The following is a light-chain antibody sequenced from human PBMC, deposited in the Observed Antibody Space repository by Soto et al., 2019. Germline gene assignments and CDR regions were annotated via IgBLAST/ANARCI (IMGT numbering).Light chain of an antibody. V-gene: IGLV2-14*01. J-gene: IGLJ3*02. CDR2: DVS. CDR3: SSYAGSYTSM. Sequence: QSVLTQPASVSGSPGQSITISCTGTSSDVGGYSYVSWYQQLPGKAPKLMIYDVSDRPSGVSNRFSGSKSGNTASLTISGLQAEDEADYYCSSYAGSYTSMFGGGTKLTVL. CDR1: SSDVGGYSY.